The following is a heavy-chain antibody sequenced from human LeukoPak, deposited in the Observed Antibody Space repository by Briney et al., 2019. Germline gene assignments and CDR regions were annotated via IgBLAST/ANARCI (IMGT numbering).Heavy chain of an antibody. CDR1: GASIRRNNYY. V-gene: IGHV4-39*01. CDR2: IHSSVST. CDR3: VCGSGYFFDY. D-gene: IGHD1-14*01. J-gene: IGHJ4*02. Sequence: PSETLSLTCTVSGASIRRNNYYWGWIRQPPGKGLEWIGTIHSSVSTYYNPSLKSRVTISVDTSKNQFSLKLTSVTAADTAVFYCVCGSGYFFDYWGQGTLVTVSS.